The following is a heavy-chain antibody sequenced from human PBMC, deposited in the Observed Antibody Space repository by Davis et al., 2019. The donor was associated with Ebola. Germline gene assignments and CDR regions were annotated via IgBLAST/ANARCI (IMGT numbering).Heavy chain of an antibody. V-gene: IGHV3-23*01. J-gene: IGHJ6*04. Sequence: GGSLRLSCAASGFTFSSYAMSWVRQAPGKGLEWVSAISGSGGSTYYADSVKGRFTISRDNSKNTLYLQMNSLRAEDTAVYYCARVPLDIVVVPAASGYYYYGMDVWGKGTTVTVSS. CDR2: ISGSGGST. CDR1: GFTFSSYA. D-gene: IGHD2-2*01. CDR3: ARVPLDIVVVPAASGYYYYGMDV.